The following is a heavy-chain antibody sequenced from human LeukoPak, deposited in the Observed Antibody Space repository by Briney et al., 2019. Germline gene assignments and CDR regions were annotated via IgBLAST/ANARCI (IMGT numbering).Heavy chain of an antibody. J-gene: IGHJ4*02. V-gene: IGHV1-18*01. CDR3: ARALVDGYNVLGY. Sequence: ASLKVSCKASGYTFTTYGITWVRQAPGQGLEWMGWISAYNGNTSYAQKLQGRVTITTDTSTSPAYVELRSLRSDDTAVYYCARALVDGYNVLGYWGQGNLVTVSS. CDR1: GYTFTTYG. D-gene: IGHD5-24*01. CDR2: ISAYNGNT.